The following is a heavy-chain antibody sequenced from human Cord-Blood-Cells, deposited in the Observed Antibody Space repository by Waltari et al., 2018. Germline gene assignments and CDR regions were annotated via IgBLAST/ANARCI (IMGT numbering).Heavy chain of an antibody. V-gene: IGHV1-69*01. CDR2: PIFGTA. CDR3: ARDGVVVVPAAIRDYYYYMDV. J-gene: IGHJ6*03. D-gene: IGHD2-2*02. Sequence: PIFGTANYAQKFQGRVTITADESTSTAYMELSSLRSEDTAVYYCARDGVVVVPAAIRDYYYYMDVWGKGTTVTVS.